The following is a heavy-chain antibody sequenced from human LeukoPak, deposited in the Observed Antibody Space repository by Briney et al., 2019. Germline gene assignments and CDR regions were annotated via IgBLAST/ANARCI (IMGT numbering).Heavy chain of an antibody. CDR2: ISAYNGNT. CDR1: GGTFSSYA. V-gene: IGHV1-18*01. D-gene: IGHD1-26*01. J-gene: IGHJ6*02. CDR3: AREVGATKDYYYYYGMDV. Sequence: ASVKVSCKASGGTFSSYAISWVRQAPGQGLEWMGWISAYNGNTNYAQKLQGRVTMTTDTSTSTAYMELRSLRSDDTAVYYCAREVGATKDYYYYYGMDVWGQGTTVTVSS.